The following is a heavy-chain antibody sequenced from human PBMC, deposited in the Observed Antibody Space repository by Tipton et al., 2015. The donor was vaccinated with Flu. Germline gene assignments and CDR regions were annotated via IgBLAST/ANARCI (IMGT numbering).Heavy chain of an antibody. CDR1: GYSISSGYY. Sequence: LSLTCAVSGYSISSGYYWGWVRQPPGKGLEWVASMNLDGGTTYFVDSVRGRFTITRDNVKTSLYLHMNSLRVEDTAIYYCLISGGYWGQGTLVTVSS. D-gene: IGHD3/OR15-3a*01. CDR3: LISGGY. V-gene: IGHV3-7*01. J-gene: IGHJ4*02. CDR2: MNLDGGTT.